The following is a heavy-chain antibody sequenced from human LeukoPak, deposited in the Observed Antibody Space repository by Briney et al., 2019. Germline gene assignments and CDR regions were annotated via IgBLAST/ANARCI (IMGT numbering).Heavy chain of an antibody. V-gene: IGHV3-48*01. CDR2: ISSSSSTI. CDR1: GFTFSSYS. D-gene: IGHD3-10*01. CDR3: ARDSGDDLIPYFDY. J-gene: IGHJ4*02. Sequence: GGSLRLSCAASGFTFSSYSMNWVRQAPGKGLEWVSYISSSSSTIYYADSVRGRFTISRDNAKNSLYLQMNSLRAEDTAVYYCARDSGDDLIPYFDYWGQGTLVTVSS.